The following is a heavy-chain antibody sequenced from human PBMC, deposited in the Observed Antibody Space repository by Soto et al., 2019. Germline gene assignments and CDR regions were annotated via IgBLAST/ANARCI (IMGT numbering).Heavy chain of an antibody. D-gene: IGHD5-12*01. CDR2: IYYSGST. V-gene: IGHV4-61*01. CDR1: GASVSSGSYY. J-gene: IGHJ4*02. CDR3: ARDDSGYDSASPFDY. Sequence: QVQLQESGPGLVKPSETLSLTCTVSGASVSSGSYYWSWIRQPPGKGLEWIGYIYYSGSTHYNPSLKSRVTISVDTSKNQFSLKLSSVTAADTAVYYCARDDSGYDSASPFDYWGQGTLVTVSS.